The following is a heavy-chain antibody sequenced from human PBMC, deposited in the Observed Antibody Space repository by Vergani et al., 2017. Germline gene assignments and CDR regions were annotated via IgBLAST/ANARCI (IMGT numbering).Heavy chain of an antibody. Sequence: QVQLQQWGAGLLKPSETLSLTCAVYGGSFSGYYWTWIRQPPGKGLEWIGEINHSGSTNYNPSLKSRVTISVDTSKNQFSLKLSSVTAADMAVYYCARVGRLQWLVRRNWYFDLWGRGTLVTVSS. D-gene: IGHD6-19*01. CDR3: ARVGRLQWLVRRNWYFDL. V-gene: IGHV4-34*01. CDR1: GGSFSGYY. CDR2: INHSGST. J-gene: IGHJ2*01.